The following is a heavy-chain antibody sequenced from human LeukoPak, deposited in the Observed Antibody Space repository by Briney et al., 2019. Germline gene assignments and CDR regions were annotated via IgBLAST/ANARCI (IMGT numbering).Heavy chain of an antibody. Sequence: GGSLRLSCAASGFTFSTYWMHWVRQPPGKGLVWVSRLSGDGSSTDYADSVKGRFTISRDNAKNTLYLQMNSLRADDTAVYFCARPTGTSSLWSSFQRWGQGTLVTVSS. J-gene: IGHJ1*01. CDR1: GFTFSTYW. CDR2: LSGDGSST. D-gene: IGHD1-7*01. CDR3: ARPTGTSSLWSSFQR. V-gene: IGHV3-74*01.